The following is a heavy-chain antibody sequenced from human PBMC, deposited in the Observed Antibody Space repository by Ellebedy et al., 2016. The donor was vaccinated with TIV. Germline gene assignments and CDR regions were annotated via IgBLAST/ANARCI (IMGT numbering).Heavy chain of an antibody. D-gene: IGHD4-17*01. CDR3: ARGAFTVTPKRLYFDS. CDR2: INQSGST. Sequence: SETLSLXXAVYGGSFSDYSWNWIRQPPGKGLEWIGEINQSGSTNYNPSLKSRVAMSVDTSKNQFSLKLRSVTAADTAVYYCARGAFTVTPKRLYFDSWGQGTLVTVSS. CDR1: GGSFSDYS. V-gene: IGHV4-34*01. J-gene: IGHJ4*02.